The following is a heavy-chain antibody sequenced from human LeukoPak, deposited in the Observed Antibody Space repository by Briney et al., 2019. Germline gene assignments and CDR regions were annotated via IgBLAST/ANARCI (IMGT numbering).Heavy chain of an antibody. CDR1: GYTFTNYY. Sequence: ASVKVSCKASGYTFTNYYVHWVRQAPGQGLEWLGMINPDSGSTNYAQKFQGRVTITADESTSTAYMELSSLRSEDTAVYYCARRDRGYSYGFGAFDIWGQGTMVTVSS. V-gene: IGHV1-46*01. CDR3: ARRDRGYSYGFGAFDI. CDR2: INPDSGST. J-gene: IGHJ3*02. D-gene: IGHD5-18*01.